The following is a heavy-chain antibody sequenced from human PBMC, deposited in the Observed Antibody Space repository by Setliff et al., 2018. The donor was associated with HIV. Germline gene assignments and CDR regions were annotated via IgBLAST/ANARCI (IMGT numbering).Heavy chain of an antibody. J-gene: IGHJ3*02. CDR3: ARVGLYCSGGSCYSSAFDI. CDR2: MYYTGST. CDR1: GGSTDSGSYY. V-gene: IGHV4-39*07. Sequence: PSETLSLTCTVSGGSTDSGSYYWAWIRQPPGKGLEWIGSMYYTGSTYYNPSLKSRVTISIDTSKNQFSLRLSSVTAADTAVYYCARVGLYCSGGSCYSSAFDIWGQGTMVTVSS. D-gene: IGHD2-15*01.